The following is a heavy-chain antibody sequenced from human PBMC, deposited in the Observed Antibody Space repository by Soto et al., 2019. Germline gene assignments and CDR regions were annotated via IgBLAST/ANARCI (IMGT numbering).Heavy chain of an antibody. CDR1: GYSFTSYW. D-gene: IGHD4-17*01. CDR3: ARLTTYQVDDYYYYYMDV. Sequence: GESLKISCKGSGYSFTSYWIGWVRQMPGKGLEWMGIIYPGDSDTRYSPSFQGQVTISADKSISTAYLQWSSLKASDTAMYYFARLTTYQVDDYYYYYMDVWGKGTTGTVSS. J-gene: IGHJ6*03. V-gene: IGHV5-51*01. CDR2: IYPGDSDT.